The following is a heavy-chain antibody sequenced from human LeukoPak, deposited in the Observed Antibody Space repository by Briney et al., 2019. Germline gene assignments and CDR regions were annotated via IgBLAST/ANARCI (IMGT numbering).Heavy chain of an antibody. Sequence: PSETLSLTCAVYGGSFSGCYWSWIRQPPGKGLEWIGEINHSGSTNYNPSLKSRVTISVDTSKNQFSLKLSSVTAADTAVYYCARIPSGYCSSTSCYWSAYYYYGMDVWSQGTTVTVSS. CDR1: GGSFSGCY. CDR3: ARIPSGYCSSTSCYWSAYYYYGMDV. J-gene: IGHJ6*02. D-gene: IGHD2-2*01. V-gene: IGHV4-34*01. CDR2: INHSGST.